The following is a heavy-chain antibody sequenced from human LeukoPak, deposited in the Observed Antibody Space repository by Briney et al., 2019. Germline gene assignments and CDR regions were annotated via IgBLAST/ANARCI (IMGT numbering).Heavy chain of an antibody. CDR2: INPNSGGT. Sequence: ASVKVSCKASGYTFTGYYMHWVRQAPGQGLEWMGWINPNSGGTNYAQNFQGRVTMTRDTSISTAYMELSRLRSDDTALYYCARIGISARGTNFHHWGQGTLVTVSS. CDR1: GYTFTGYY. CDR3: ARIGISARGTNFHH. J-gene: IGHJ1*01. D-gene: IGHD6-13*01. V-gene: IGHV1-2*02.